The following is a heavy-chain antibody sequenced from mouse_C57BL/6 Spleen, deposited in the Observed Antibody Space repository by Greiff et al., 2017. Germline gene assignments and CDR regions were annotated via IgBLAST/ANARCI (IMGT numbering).Heavy chain of an antibody. CDR2: ISSGSSTI. CDR3: ASSEGNYFDY. J-gene: IGHJ2*01. V-gene: IGHV5-17*01. Sequence: EVKLVESGGGLVKPGGSLKLSCAASGFTFSDYGMHWVRQAPEKGLEWVAYISSGSSTIYYADTVKGRFTISRDNAKNTLFLQMTSLRSEDTAMYYCASSEGNYFDYWGQGTTLTVSS. CDR1: GFTFSDYG.